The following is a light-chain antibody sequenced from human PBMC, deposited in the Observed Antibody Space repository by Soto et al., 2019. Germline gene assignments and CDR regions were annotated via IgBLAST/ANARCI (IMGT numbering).Light chain of an antibody. Sequence: QSALTQPASVSGSPRQSITISCTGTSRDVGDGDFVSWYQQRPGNAPKLMIYKVSNRPSGVSNRFSGSKSGNTASLTISGLQAEDEADYYCCSYTRSYTWVFGGETKLTVL. J-gene: IGLJ3*02. CDR1: SRDVGDGDF. V-gene: IGLV2-14*01. CDR3: CSYTRSYTWV. CDR2: KVS.